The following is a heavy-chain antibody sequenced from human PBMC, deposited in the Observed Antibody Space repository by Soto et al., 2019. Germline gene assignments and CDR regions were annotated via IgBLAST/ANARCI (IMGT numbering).Heavy chain of an antibody. J-gene: IGHJ3*02. CDR2: INAGNGNT. V-gene: IGHV1-3*01. CDR3: ARDRGSSLPYDAFDI. D-gene: IGHD6-13*01. CDR1: GYTFTSYA. Sequence: ASVKVSCKASGYTFTSYAMHWVRQAPGQRLEWMGWINAGNGNTKYSQKFQGRVTITRDTSASTAYMELSSLRSEDTAVYYCARDRGSSLPYDAFDIWGQGTMVTVSS.